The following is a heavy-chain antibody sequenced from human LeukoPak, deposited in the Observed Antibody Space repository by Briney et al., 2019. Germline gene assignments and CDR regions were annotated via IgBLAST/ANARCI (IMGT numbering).Heavy chain of an antibody. J-gene: IGHJ4*02. CDR1: GGTFSSYA. CDR3: ARAPLGDDSSGYYLYYFDY. Sequence: VASVKVSCKASGGTFSSYAISWVRQAPGQGLEWMGGIIPIFGTANYAQKFQGRVTITADESTSTAYMELSSLRSEDTAVYYCARAPLGDDSSGYYLYYFDYWGQGTLVTVSS. V-gene: IGHV1-69*01. D-gene: IGHD3-22*01. CDR2: IIPIFGTA.